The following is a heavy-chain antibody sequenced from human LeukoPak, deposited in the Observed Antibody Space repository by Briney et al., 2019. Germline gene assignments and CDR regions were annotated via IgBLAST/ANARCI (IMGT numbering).Heavy chain of an antibody. Sequence: GGSLRLSCAASGFTFSSYWMHWVRQAPGKGLVWVSRINSDGSSTSYADSVKGRFTISRDNAKNTLYLQMNSLRAEDTAVYYCARDRVCSGGSCRGNWFDPWGQGTLVTVSS. J-gene: IGHJ5*02. D-gene: IGHD2-15*01. V-gene: IGHV3-74*01. CDR1: GFTFSSYW. CDR3: ARDRVCSGGSCRGNWFDP. CDR2: INSDGSST.